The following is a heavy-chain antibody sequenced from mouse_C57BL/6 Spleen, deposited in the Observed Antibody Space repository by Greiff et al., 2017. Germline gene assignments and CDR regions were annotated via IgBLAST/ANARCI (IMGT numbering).Heavy chain of an antibody. D-gene: IGHD1-1*01. CDR2: INPNNGGT. Sequence: EVQLQQSGPELVKPGASVKISCKASGYTFTDYYMNWVKQSHGKSLEWIGDINPNNGGTSYNQKFKGKATLTVDKSSSTAYMELRSLTSEDSAVYYCARELRRLYYYAMDYWGQGTSVTVSS. V-gene: IGHV1-26*01. J-gene: IGHJ4*01. CDR3: ARELRRLYYYAMDY. CDR1: GYTFTDYY.